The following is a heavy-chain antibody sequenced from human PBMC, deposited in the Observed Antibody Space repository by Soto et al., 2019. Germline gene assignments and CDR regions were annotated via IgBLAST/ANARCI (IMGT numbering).Heavy chain of an antibody. D-gene: IGHD3-22*01. Sequence: GGSLRISCAASGFTFCSYSMNGVRQAPGKGLEWVSYISSSSSTIYYADSVKGRFTISRDNAKNSLYLQMNSLRDEDTAVYYCARDQGITMIVVVDYYGMDVWGQGTTVTVSS. CDR1: GFTFCSYS. V-gene: IGHV3-48*02. CDR2: ISSSSSTI. J-gene: IGHJ6*02. CDR3: ARDQGITMIVVVDYYGMDV.